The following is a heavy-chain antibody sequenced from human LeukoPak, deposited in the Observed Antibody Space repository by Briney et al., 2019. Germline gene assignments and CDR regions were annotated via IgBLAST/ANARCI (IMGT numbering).Heavy chain of an antibody. Sequence: PSETLSLTCAVSGVSFDDYYWAWVRQTPGRGLEWIGEINHSGYTNDSPSLKSRVTLSIDTSRKQFSLNLRSVTVADACTYYCTRMTRGHDYWGQGTLVTVSS. CDR3: TRMTRGHDY. V-gene: IGHV4-34*01. D-gene: IGHD4-11*01. CDR2: INHSGYT. CDR1: GVSFDDYY. J-gene: IGHJ4*02.